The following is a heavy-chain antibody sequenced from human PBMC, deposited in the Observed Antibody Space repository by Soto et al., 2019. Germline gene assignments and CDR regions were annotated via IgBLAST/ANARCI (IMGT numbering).Heavy chain of an antibody. CDR1: GGSICSSY. J-gene: IGHJ5*02. D-gene: IGHD3-10*01. CDR2: IYTSGST. Sequence: PSETLSLACTVSGGSICSSYGGWIRQPAGKGLEWIGRIYTSGSTNYNPSLKSRVTMSVDTSKNQFSLKLSSVTAADTAVYYCGGITMVRGDFWFDPWGQGTLGTVSS. V-gene: IGHV4-4*07. CDR3: GGITMVRGDFWFDP.